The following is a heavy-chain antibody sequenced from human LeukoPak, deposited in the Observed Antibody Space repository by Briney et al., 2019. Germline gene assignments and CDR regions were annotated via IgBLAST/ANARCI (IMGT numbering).Heavy chain of an antibody. D-gene: IGHD3-10*01. V-gene: IGHV3-30-3*01. CDR3: ARGGQFDGSGSYYLFDY. J-gene: IGHJ4*02. CDR2: ISYDGSNK. CDR1: GVTFSSYA. Sequence: GRSLRLSCAASGVTFSSYAMHWVRQAPGKGLEWVAVISYDGSNKYYADSVKGRFTISRDNSKNTLYLQMNSLRAEDTAVYYCARGGQFDGSGSYYLFDYWGQGTLVTVSS.